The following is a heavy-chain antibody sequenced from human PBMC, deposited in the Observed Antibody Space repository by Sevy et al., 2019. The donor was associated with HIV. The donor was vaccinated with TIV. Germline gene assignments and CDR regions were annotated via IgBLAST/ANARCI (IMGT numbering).Heavy chain of an antibody. J-gene: IGHJ4*02. D-gene: IGHD3-22*01. CDR1: GFTFSSYG. CDR3: AKAFGGSGYYYFDY. Sequence: GESLKISCAASGFTFSSYGMHWVRQAPGRGLACVAVISYDGSNKYYADSVKGRFTISRDNSKNTLYLKMNSLRAEDTAVYYCAKAFGGSGYYYFDYWGQGTLVTVSS. V-gene: IGHV3-30*18. CDR2: ISYDGSNK.